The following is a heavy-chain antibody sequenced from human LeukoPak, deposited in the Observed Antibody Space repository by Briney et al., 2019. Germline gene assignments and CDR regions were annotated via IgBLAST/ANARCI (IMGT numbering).Heavy chain of an antibody. CDR2: IYYSGST. CDR1: GRSISSYY. CDR3: ARASSSGYYYYGMDV. Sequence: PSETLSLTCTVSGRSISSYYWSWLRQPPGKGLEWIGYIYYSGSTNYNPSLKSRVTISVDTSKNQFSLKLSSVTAADTAVYYCARASSSGYYYYGMDVWGQGTTVTVSS. J-gene: IGHJ6*02. D-gene: IGHD6-13*01. V-gene: IGHV4-59*08.